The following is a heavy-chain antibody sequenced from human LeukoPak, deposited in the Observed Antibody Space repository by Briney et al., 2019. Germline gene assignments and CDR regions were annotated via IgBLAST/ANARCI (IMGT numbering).Heavy chain of an antibody. CDR3: ARDRANWGSHLWYFDL. D-gene: IGHD7-27*01. Sequence: GASVKVSCKASGYTFTSYYMHWVRQAPGQGLEWMGIINPSGGSTSYAQKFQGRVTMTRDTSTSTVYMELSSLRSEDTAVYYCARDRANWGSHLWYFDLWGRGTLVTVSS. CDR2: INPSGGST. V-gene: IGHV1-46*01. J-gene: IGHJ2*01. CDR1: GYTFTSYY.